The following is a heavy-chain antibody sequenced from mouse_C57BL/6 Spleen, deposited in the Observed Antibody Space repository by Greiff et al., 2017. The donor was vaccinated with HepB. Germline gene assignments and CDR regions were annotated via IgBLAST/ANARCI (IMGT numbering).Heavy chain of an antibody. CDR3: ARDPGSRYFDV. CDR1: GFTFSSYA. CDR2: ISDGGSYT. V-gene: IGHV5-4*01. J-gene: IGHJ1*03. Sequence: EVQLQESGGGLVKPGGSLKLSCAASGFTFSSYAMSWVRQTPEKRLEWVATISDGGSYTYYPDNVKGRFTISRDNAKNNLYLQMSHLKSEDTAMYYCARDPGSRYFDVWGTGTTVTVSS.